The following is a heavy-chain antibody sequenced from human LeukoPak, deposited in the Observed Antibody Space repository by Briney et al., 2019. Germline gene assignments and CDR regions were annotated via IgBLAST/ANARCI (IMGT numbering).Heavy chain of an antibody. Sequence: PGGSLRLSCAASGFTFSSYAMHWVRQAPGKGLEWVAVISYDGSNKYYADSVKGRFTISRDNSKNTLYLQMNSLRAEDTAVYYCARAKRIAVAGPGFYYYYGMDVWGQETTVTVSS. CDR3: ARAKRIAVAGPGFYYYYGMDV. V-gene: IGHV3-30*04. CDR1: GFTFSSYA. CDR2: ISYDGSNK. J-gene: IGHJ6*02. D-gene: IGHD6-19*01.